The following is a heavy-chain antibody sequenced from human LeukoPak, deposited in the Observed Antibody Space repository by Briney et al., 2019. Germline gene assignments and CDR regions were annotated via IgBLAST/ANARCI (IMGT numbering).Heavy chain of an antibody. CDR2: TYYRSKWYN. CDR1: GDSVSSNNGA. CDR3: ASDVGTSGWYTFDY. Sequence: SQTLSLTCAISGDSVSSNNGAWNWIRQSPSRSLEWLGRTYYRSKWYNDYAESMKGRITISPDTSKNQFSLQLNSVTPEDTAVYYCASDVGTSGWYTFDYWGQGTLVTVSA. D-gene: IGHD6-19*01. J-gene: IGHJ4*02. V-gene: IGHV6-1*01.